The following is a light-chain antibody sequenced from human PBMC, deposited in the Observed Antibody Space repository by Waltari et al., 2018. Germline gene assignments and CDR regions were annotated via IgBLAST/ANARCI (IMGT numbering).Light chain of an antibody. J-gene: IGKJ1*01. CDR1: QSVSSN. CDR3: QQYDNWPPWT. CDR2: GAS. Sequence: IVMTQSPATLSVSPGERATLSCRASQSVSSNLAWYQQKPGQAPRLLIYGASTRATGIPDRFSGSGSGTEFTLTISSLQSEDSAVYHCQQYDNWPPWTFGQGTKVE. V-gene: IGKV3-15*01.